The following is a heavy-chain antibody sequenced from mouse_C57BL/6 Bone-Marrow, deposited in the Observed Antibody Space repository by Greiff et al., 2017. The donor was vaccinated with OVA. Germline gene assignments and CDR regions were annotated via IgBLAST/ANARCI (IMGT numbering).Heavy chain of an antibody. J-gene: IGHJ4*01. CDR1: GFTFSDYY. CDR3: AVLGYAMDY. Sequence: EVKLVESGGGLVQPGGSLKLSCAASGFTFSDYYMYWVRQTPEKRLEWVAYISTGGGSTYYPDTVKGRFTISRDKAKNTLYLQMSRLKSADKAVYYYAVLGYAMDYWGQGTSVTVSS. CDR2: ISTGGGST. V-gene: IGHV5-12*01.